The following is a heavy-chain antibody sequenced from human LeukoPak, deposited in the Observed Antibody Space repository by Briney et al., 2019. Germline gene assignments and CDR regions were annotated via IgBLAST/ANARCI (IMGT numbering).Heavy chain of an antibody. Sequence: PGGSLRLSCAASGFTFSSNYMSGVRQAPGKGREWGSVIYIGGSTYDADSVKGRMTISRDNSKNTLYLQMNSLPAEDTAVYYCARDRSPWGVFYYYMDVWGKGTTVTVSS. CDR1: GFTFSSNY. D-gene: IGHD7-27*01. CDR2: IYIGGST. J-gene: IGHJ6*03. V-gene: IGHV3-66*02. CDR3: ARDRSPWGVFYYYMDV.